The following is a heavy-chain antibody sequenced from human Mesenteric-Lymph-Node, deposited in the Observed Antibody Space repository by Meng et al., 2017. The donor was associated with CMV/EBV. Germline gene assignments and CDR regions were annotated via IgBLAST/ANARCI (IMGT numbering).Heavy chain of an antibody. CDR3: ARDGAAAIPLDH. J-gene: IGHJ4*02. Sequence: GGSLRLSCAASGFTFNSYWMHWVRQPPGRGLLWVSHISGGGSSTNYADSVKGRFTISRDNAKNTLYLQLNSLRAEDTAVYYCARDGAAAIPLDHWGQGTVVTVSS. D-gene: IGHD2-2*02. V-gene: IGHV3-74*01. CDR2: ISGGGSST. CDR1: GFTFNSYW.